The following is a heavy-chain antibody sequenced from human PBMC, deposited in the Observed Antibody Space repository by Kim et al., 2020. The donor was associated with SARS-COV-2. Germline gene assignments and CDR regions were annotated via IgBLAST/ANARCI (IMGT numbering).Heavy chain of an antibody. Sequence: SETLSLTCTVSYGSISSSSYYWGWIRQPPGKELEWIGSIYYSGSTHYYYNPSLKSRVTIFVDTSKNQLSLKLSSVTAGDTAVYYCARGIEEWGQGTLVTVSS. V-gene: IGHV4-39*07. CDR1: YGSISSSSYY. CDR2: IYYSGSTHY. CDR3: ARGIEE. J-gene: IGHJ4*02.